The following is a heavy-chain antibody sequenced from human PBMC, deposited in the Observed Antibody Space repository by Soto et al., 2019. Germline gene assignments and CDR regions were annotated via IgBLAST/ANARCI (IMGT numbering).Heavy chain of an antibody. CDR3: ARLGYDYVWGSSYYYYYGMDV. D-gene: IGHD3-16*01. CDR1: GGSISSYS. Sequence: SETICLTCTVSGGSISSYSWSWIRQTPGKGLECIGYIYHSGSTYYNPSLKSRVTISVDRSKNQFSLKLSSVTAADTAVYYCARLGYDYVWGSSYYYYYGMDVWGQGTTVTVSS. CDR2: IYHSGST. V-gene: IGHV4-59*04. J-gene: IGHJ6*02.